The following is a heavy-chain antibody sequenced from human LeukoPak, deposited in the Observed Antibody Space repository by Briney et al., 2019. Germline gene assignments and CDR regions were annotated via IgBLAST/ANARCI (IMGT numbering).Heavy chain of an antibody. Sequence: PSETLSLTCTVSSGSISSYYWSWIRQPPGKGLEWIGYIYYSGSTNYNPSLRSRVTISVDTSKNQFSLKLSSVTAADTAVYYCARAQSNQMATKIWGQGTLVTVSS. CDR1: SGSISSYY. D-gene: IGHD5-24*01. CDR3: ARAQSNQMATKI. V-gene: IGHV4-59*12. J-gene: IGHJ4*02. CDR2: IYYSGST.